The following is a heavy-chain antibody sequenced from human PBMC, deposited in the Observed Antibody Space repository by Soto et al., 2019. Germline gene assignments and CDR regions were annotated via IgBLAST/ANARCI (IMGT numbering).Heavy chain of an antibody. CDR2: IYSSGST. D-gene: IGHD2-15*01. CDR3: ASEVVATTI. Sequence: QVQLQESGPGLVKPSETLSLICTVSGGSISSSYWSWIRQPAGKGLEWMRRIYSSGSTNYNPSLKSRITMSVDTSKNQFSLILSSMTAADTAVYYCASEVVATTIWGQGTLVTVSS. V-gene: IGHV4-4*07. J-gene: IGHJ4*02. CDR1: GGSISSSY.